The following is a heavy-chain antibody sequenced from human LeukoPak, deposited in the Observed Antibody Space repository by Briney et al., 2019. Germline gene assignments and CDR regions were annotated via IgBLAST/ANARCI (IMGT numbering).Heavy chain of an antibody. CDR3: ARDQWDIVVVPAAITGRGSWFDP. D-gene: IGHD2-2*02. CDR2: IYTSGST. CDR1: GGSISSYY. V-gene: IGHV4-4*07. Sequence: PSETLSLTCTVSGGSISSYYWSWIRQPAGKGREWIGRIYTSGSTNYNPSLKSRVTMSVDTSKNQFSLKLSSVTAADTAVYYCARDQWDIVVVPAAITGRGSWFDPWGQGILVTVSS. J-gene: IGHJ5*02.